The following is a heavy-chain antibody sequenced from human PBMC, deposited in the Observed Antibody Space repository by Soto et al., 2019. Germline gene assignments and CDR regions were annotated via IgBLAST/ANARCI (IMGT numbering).Heavy chain of an antibody. Sequence: SETLSLTCTVSGGSVSSGSYYWSWIRRPPGKGLEWIGYIYYSGSTNYNPSLKSRVTISVDTSKNQFSLKLSSVTAADTAAYYCASFIAARSLSAFDIWGQGTMVTVSS. V-gene: IGHV4-61*01. CDR2: IYYSGST. J-gene: IGHJ3*02. CDR1: GGSVSSGSYY. CDR3: ASFIAARSLSAFDI. D-gene: IGHD6-6*01.